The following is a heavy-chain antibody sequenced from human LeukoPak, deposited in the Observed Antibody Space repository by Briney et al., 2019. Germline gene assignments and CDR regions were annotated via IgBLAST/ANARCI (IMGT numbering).Heavy chain of an antibody. CDR1: GVTFSNYA. J-gene: IGHJ4*02. Sequence: GGSLRLSCAASGVTFSNYAMHWVRQAPGKGLEWVAVISYDGSNKYYADSVKGRFTISRDNSKKTLYLQMNSLRLEDTAVYYCARDVIAHYDILTGYPHPYYFDYWGQGTLVTVSS. D-gene: IGHD3-9*01. V-gene: IGHV3-30-3*01. CDR3: ARDVIAHYDILTGYPHPYYFDY. CDR2: ISYDGSNK.